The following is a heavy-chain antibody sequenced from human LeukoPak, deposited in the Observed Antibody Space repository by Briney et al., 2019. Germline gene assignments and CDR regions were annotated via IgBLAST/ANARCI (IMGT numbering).Heavy chain of an antibody. D-gene: IGHD3-9*01. CDR3: ATGGPWDLLKY. V-gene: IGHV1-24*01. CDR1: GDTLSQLS. CDR2: FAPDRGET. J-gene: IGHJ4*02. Sequence: GASVKLSCKVSGDTLSQLSTHWVRQAPGKGLEGMGGFAPDRGETVCAEDFRGSVTMTEDRSTETAYMEMSRLRSEDTAAYYCATGGPWDLLKYWGQGTLVTVSS.